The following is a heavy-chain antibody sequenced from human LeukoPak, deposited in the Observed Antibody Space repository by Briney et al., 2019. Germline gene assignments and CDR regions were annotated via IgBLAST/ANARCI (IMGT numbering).Heavy chain of an antibody. Sequence: SETLSLTCTVSGGSISSSSYFWGWIRQPPGKGPEWIGSIYYSGSTYYNPSLKSRVTISVDTSKNQFSLKLSSVTAADTAVYYCAVLPPLFCSSTSCLDYWGQGTLVTVSS. V-gene: IGHV4-39*01. CDR3: AVLPPLFCSSTSCLDY. CDR2: IYYSGST. CDR1: GGSISSSSYF. J-gene: IGHJ4*02. D-gene: IGHD2-2*01.